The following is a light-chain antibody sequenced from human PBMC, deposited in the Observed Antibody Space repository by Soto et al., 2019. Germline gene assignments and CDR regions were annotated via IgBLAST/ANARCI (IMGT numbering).Light chain of an antibody. CDR2: KAS. CDR1: QSISSW. J-gene: IGKJ1*01. Sequence: DIQISQSPSTLSASVGGTVTITCRASQSISSWLAWYQQKPGIAQKLLIYKASTLQSGVPSRFSGSGYGTVFTLTISRLQPDDSATYYCQQYDVYSTFGQGTKV. CDR3: QQYDVYST. V-gene: IGKV1-5*03.